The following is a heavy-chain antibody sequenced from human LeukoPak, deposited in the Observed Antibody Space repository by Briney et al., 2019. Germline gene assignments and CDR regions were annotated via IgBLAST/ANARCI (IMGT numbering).Heavy chain of an antibody. V-gene: IGHV3-21*01. J-gene: IGHJ4*02. Sequence: GGSLRLSCEASGFTFSSCSMHWVRQAPAKGLEWVSSISSSSNYIHYADSVKGRFTISRDNAKNSLYLQMNSLRAEDTAVYYCARVVDYDFWSGYQYWGQGTLVTVSS. CDR2: ISSSSNYI. CDR3: ARVVDYDFWSGYQY. CDR1: GFTFSSCS. D-gene: IGHD3-3*01.